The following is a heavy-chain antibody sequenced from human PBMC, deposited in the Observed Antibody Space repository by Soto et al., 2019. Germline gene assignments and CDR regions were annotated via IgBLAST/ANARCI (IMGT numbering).Heavy chain of an antibody. CDR1: GYSFTSYW. CDR3: ARHYRATVTTYDAFDI. Sequence: PGESLKISCKGSGYSFTSYWIGWVRQMPGKGLEWMGIIYPGDSDTRYSPSFQGQVTISADKSINTAYLQWSSLKASDTAMYYCARHYRATVTTYDAFDIWGQGTMVTVSS. J-gene: IGHJ3*02. V-gene: IGHV5-51*01. D-gene: IGHD4-17*01. CDR2: IYPGDSDT.